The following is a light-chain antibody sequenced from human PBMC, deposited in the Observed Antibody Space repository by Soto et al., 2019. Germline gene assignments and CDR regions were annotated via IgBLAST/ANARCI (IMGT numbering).Light chain of an antibody. V-gene: IGKV1-39*01. CDR3: QHQAA. CDR2: AAS. J-gene: IGKJ2*01. CDR1: QRIISY. Sequence: DIQVTQSPSSLSASVGDRVTITCRTSQRIISYLNWYQQKPGKAPKLLIYAASTLHSGVPSRFSGSGSDTDFSLTISSLQPEDFATYYCQHQAAFGQGTKLEIK.